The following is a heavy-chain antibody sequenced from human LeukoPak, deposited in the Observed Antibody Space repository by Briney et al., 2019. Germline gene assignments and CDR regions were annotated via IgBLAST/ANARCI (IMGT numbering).Heavy chain of an antibody. Sequence: GGSLRLSCVASGFTFRSDWMSWVRQAPGKGPEWVASIKQGGGEIYYVESVKGRFTISRDNARNSLYLQMNSLRVEDTAVYYCAREWNWGQGSLVTVSS. J-gene: IGHJ4*02. CDR2: IKQGGGEI. V-gene: IGHV3-7*01. CDR1: GFTFRSDW. CDR3: AREWN.